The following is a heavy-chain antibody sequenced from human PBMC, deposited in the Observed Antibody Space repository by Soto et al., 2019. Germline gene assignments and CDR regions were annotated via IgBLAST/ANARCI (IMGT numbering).Heavy chain of an antibody. CDR3: AKDRRAGGNYGLYSDF. CDR2: SSATGAGT. J-gene: IGHJ4*02. CDR1: GFTFSSYG. V-gene: IGHV3-23*01. Sequence: EVQLLESGGGLVQPGGSLRLSCAASGFTFSSYGMTWVRQAPGKGLEWVSFSSATGAGTYYADSVKGRFTISRANSKNTLYLQMTSLRADDTAVYYCAKDRRAGGNYGLYSDFWGQGALVIVSS. D-gene: IGHD1-7*01.